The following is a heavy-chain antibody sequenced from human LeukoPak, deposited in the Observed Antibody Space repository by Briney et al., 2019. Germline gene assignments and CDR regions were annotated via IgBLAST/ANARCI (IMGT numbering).Heavy chain of an antibody. D-gene: IGHD3-3*01. J-gene: IGHJ6*03. Sequence: GGSLRLSCAASGFTVSSNYTSWVRQAPGKGLEWVSVIYSGGSTYYADSVKGRFTISRDNSKNTLYLQMNSLRAEDTAVYYCARVDNGARYDFWSGYSGYYYYMDVWGKGTTVTVSS. V-gene: IGHV3-53*01. CDR1: GFTVSSNY. CDR2: IYSGGST. CDR3: ARVDNGARYDFWSGYSGYYYYMDV.